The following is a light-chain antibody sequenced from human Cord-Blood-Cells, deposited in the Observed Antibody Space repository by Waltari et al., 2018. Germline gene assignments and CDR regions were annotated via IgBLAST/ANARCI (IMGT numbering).Light chain of an antibody. CDR2: KAS. CDR3: QQYNSYST. V-gene: IGKV1-5*03. J-gene: IGKJ2*01. CDR1: QSISSW. Sequence: DIQMTQSPSTLSASVGDRVTITCRASQSISSWLAWYQQKPGKAPKLLIYKASSLESGVPSTFSGSGSGTEFTRTISSLQPDDFATYYCQQYNSYSTFGKGTKLEIK.